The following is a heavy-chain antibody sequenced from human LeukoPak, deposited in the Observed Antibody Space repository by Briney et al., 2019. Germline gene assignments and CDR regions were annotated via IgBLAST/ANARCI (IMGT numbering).Heavy chain of an antibody. CDR3: ARQTYYYDQFDY. CDR2: ISAYNGNT. CDR1: GYTFTSYG. D-gene: IGHD3-22*01. Sequence: ASVKVSCKASGYTFTSYGISWVRQAPGQGLEWMGWISAYNGNTDYAQKLQGRVTMTTDTSTSTAYMELRSLRSDDTAVYYCARQTYYYDQFDYWGQGTLVTVSS. J-gene: IGHJ4*02. V-gene: IGHV1-18*01.